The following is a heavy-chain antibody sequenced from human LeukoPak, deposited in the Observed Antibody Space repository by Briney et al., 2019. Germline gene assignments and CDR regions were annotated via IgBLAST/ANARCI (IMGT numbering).Heavy chain of an antibody. CDR2: IIPILGIA. CDR1: GYTFTSYG. V-gene: IGHV1-69*04. Sequence: ASVKVSCKASGYTFTSYGISWVRQAPGQGLEWMGRIIPILGIANYAQKFQGRVTITADKSTSTAYMELSSLRSEDTAVYYCARENSSGWTSIDYWGQGTLVTVSS. D-gene: IGHD6-19*01. J-gene: IGHJ4*02. CDR3: ARENSSGWTSIDY.